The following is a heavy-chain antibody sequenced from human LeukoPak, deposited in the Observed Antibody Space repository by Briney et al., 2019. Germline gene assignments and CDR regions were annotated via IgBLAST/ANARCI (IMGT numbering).Heavy chain of an antibody. CDR1: GFPFSTYS. CDR2: ISSSSGYR. D-gene: IGHD6-13*01. CDR3: AKSGIAAAGGDYYYGMDV. Sequence: GGSLRLSCAASGFPFSTYSMNWVRQAPGKGLDWVSSISSSSGYRHYADSVKGRFTISRDNAKNSLYLQMNSLRAEDTAVYYCAKSGIAAAGGDYYYGMDVWGQGTTVTVSS. J-gene: IGHJ6*02. V-gene: IGHV3-21*04.